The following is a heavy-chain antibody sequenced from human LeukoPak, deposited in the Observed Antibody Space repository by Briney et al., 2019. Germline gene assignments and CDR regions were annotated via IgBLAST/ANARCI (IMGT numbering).Heavy chain of an antibody. J-gene: IGHJ5*02. CDR2: IYTSGNT. V-gene: IGHV4-61*02. D-gene: IGHD2/OR15-2a*01. Sequence: SQTLSLTCTVSGGSISSGSSYWSWIRQPAGKGLEWIGRIYTSGNTNYKPSLQSRVTISVDTAKNQFSLKLSSVTAADTAVYYCTRGDNTWGQGTLVTVSS. CDR3: TRGDNT. CDR1: GGSISSGSSY.